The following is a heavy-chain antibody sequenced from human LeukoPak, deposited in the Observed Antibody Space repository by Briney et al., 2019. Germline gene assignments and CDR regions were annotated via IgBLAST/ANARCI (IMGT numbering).Heavy chain of an antibody. J-gene: IGHJ4*02. CDR2: IIPIFGTA. V-gene: IGHV1-69*13. CDR1: GGTFSSYA. D-gene: IGHD5-24*01. CDR3: ARDDSRTNDYNYWYFDY. Sequence: ASVNVSCKASGGTFSSYAISWVRQAPGQGLEWMGGIIPIFGTANYAQKFQGRVTITADESTSTAYMELSRLRSDDTAVYYCARDDSRTNDYNYWYFDYWGQGTLVTVSS.